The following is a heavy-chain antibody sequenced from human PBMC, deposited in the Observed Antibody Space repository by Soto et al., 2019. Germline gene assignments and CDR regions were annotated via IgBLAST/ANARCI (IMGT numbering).Heavy chain of an antibody. CDR3: AKLDCSSTSCYARIDY. Sequence: GGSLRLSCAASGFTFSSYAMSWVRQAPGKGLEWVSAISGSGGSTYYADSVKGRFTISRDNSKNTLYLQMNSLRAEDTAVYYCAKLDCSSTSCYARIDYWGQGTLVTVSS. CDR2: ISGSGGST. J-gene: IGHJ4*02. CDR1: GFTFSSYA. D-gene: IGHD2-2*01. V-gene: IGHV3-23*01.